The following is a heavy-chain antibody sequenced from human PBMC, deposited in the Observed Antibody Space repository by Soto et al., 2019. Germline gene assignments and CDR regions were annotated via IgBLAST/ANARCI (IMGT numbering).Heavy chain of an antibody. CDR2: ISGSGGST. CDR1: GFTFSSYA. CDR3: AKGYGPVPPYYMDV. V-gene: IGHV3-23*01. D-gene: IGHD3-16*01. Sequence: GGSLRLSCAASGFTFSSYAMSWVRQAPGKGLEWVSAISGSGGSTYYADSVKGRFTISRDNSKNTLYLQMNSLRAEDTAVYYWAKGYGPVPPYYMDVWGKGTTVTVSS. J-gene: IGHJ6*03.